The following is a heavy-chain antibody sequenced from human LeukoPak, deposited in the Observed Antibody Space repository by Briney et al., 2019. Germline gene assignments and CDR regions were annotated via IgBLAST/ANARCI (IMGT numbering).Heavy chain of an antibody. D-gene: IGHD5-18*01. CDR2: INHSGST. Sequence: PSETLSLTCAVYGGSFSGYYWSWIRQPSGKGLEWIGEINHSGSTNYNPFLKSRVTISVDTSKNQFSLKLSSVTAADTAVYYCARQLKRYSYGGQYAFDIWGQGTMVTVSS. V-gene: IGHV4-34*01. CDR3: ARQLKRYSYGGQYAFDI. CDR1: GGSFSGYY. J-gene: IGHJ3*02.